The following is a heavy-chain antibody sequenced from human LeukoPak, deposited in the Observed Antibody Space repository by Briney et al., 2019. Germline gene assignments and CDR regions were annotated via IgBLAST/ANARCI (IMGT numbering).Heavy chain of an antibody. CDR1: GYTFSNYY. V-gene: IGHV1-46*01. CDR3: ARAVXXTFDY. CDR2: INPSGGST. D-gene: IGHD6-19*01. J-gene: IGHJ4*02. Sequence: ASVKVSCKASGYTFSNYYMHWVRQAPGQGLEWMGIINPSGGSTTYAHKFQGRVTMTRDTSTSTVYMDLSSLRSEDTAMYYCARAVXXTFDYWGQXTLVTVSS.